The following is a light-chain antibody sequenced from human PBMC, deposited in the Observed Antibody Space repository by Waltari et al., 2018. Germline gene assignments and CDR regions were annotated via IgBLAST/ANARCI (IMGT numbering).Light chain of an antibody. V-gene: IGKV3-15*01. CDR2: GSS. CDR3: QQYLQWPPAIT. CDR1: QNIDTR. J-gene: IGKJ5*01. Sequence: ILLTQSPATLSVSPGERATLPCRASQNIDTRLAWYQHKPGQAPSLLIYGSSTRAADIPARFSGSGFGTDFSLTINSLQSEDFAVYYCQQYLQWPPAITFGPGTRLDFK.